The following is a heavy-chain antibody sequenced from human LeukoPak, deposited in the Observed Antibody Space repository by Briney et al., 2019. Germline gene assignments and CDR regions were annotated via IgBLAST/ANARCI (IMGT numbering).Heavy chain of an antibody. D-gene: IGHD1-1*01. CDR3: ARGNGFTNHYYYYYYMDV. J-gene: IGHJ6*03. CDR1: GYTFTGYY. CDR2: INPNSGGT. V-gene: IGHV1-2*02. Sequence: ASVKVSCKASGYTFTGYYMHWVRQAPGQGLEWMGWINPNSGGTNYAQKFQGRVTMTRDTSISTAYMELSRLKSDDTAVYYCARGNGFTNHYYYYYYMDVWGKGTTVTVSS.